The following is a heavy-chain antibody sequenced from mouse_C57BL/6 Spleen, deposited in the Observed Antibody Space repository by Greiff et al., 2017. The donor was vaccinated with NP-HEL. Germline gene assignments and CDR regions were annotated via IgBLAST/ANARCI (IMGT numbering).Heavy chain of an antibody. D-gene: IGHD2-4*01. Sequence: VQLQQSGAELMKPGASVKLSCKATGYTFTGYWIEWVKQRPGHGLEWIGEILPGSGSTNYNAKFKGKATFTADTSSNTAYMQLSSLTTEDSASYDCALYDYDDAFDYWGQGTTLTVAS. CDR1: GYTFTGYW. J-gene: IGHJ2*01. V-gene: IGHV1-9*01. CDR2: ILPGSGST. CDR3: ALYDYDDAFDY.